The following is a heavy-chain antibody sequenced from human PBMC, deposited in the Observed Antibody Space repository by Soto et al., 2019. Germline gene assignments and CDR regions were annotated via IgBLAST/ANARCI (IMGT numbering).Heavy chain of an antibody. V-gene: IGHV3-48*02. J-gene: IGHJ4*02. Sequence: EVQLVESGGGLVQPGGSLRLSCVASGFMFDSYAMNWVRQAPGQGLEWGSHISTGGDRIYYPESLKGRITISRDNARNTLSLQMNILSDEDTAVYYCTKSADSAGWGVVFWGQGTLVTVSS. CDR1: GFMFDSYA. D-gene: IGHD6-19*01. CDR3: TKSADSAGWGVVF. CDR2: ISTGGDRI.